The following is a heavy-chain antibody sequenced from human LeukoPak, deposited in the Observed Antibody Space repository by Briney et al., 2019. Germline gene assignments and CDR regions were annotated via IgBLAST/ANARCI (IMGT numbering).Heavy chain of an antibody. V-gene: IGHV3-30*18. CDR2: ISYDGSNT. J-gene: IGHJ4*02. D-gene: IGHD3-22*01. CDR3: AKGGTYYYDNNGFLRHLDY. CDR1: GFIFNNYW. Sequence: GGSLRLSCAASGFIFNNYWMNWVRQAPGKGLEWVAVISYDGSNTYYVDSVKGRFTISRDNSKNTLYLQMNGLRAEDTAVYYCAKGGTYYYDNNGFLRHLDYWGQGTLVTVSS.